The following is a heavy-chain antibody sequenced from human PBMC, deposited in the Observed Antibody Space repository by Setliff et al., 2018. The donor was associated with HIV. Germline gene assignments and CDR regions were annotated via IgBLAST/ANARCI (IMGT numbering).Heavy chain of an antibody. D-gene: IGHD3-10*01. J-gene: IGHJ6*03. Sequence: SETLSLTCTVSGGSISSYYWSWIRQPPGKGLEWIGYTYYSGSTNYNPSLKSRVTISVDTSKNQFSLKLSSVTAADTAVYYCARVGVDVVRHYYYYMDVWGKGTTVTVSS. V-gene: IGHV4-59*01. CDR1: GGSISSYY. CDR3: ARVGVDVVRHYYYYMDV. CDR2: TYYSGST.